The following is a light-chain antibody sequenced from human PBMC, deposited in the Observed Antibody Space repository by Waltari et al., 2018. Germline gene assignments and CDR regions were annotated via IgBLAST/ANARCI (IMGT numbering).Light chain of an antibody. CDR1: ILGNKY. V-gene: IGLV3-1*01. CDR3: QALGTGAWV. Sequence: SYELTQPPSVSVSPGQTASITCSGDILGNKYASWYQQKPGQSPLLVIYQDTKRPSEIPERFSGSKFANAATLTITGTQAMDEADYYCQALGTGAWVFGGGTKLTVL. CDR2: QDT. J-gene: IGLJ3*02.